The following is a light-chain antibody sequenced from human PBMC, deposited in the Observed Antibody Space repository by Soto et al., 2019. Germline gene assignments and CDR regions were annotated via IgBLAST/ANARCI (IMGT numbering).Light chain of an antibody. Sequence: DIPMNQSPSTLSASVGDRANITCRASQSINNWVAWYQQKPGKAPKLLIYGASSLESGVPSRFSGSGSGTEFTLTISILQPDDFATYYCHQNNRYLWTCGQGTKVEIK. V-gene: IGKV1-5*01. CDR1: QSINNW. CDR3: HQNNRYLWT. CDR2: GAS. J-gene: IGKJ1*01.